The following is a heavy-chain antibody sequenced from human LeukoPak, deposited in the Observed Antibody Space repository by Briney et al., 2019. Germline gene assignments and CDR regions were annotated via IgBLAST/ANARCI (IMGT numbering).Heavy chain of an antibody. D-gene: IGHD5-18*01. V-gene: IGHV3-21*01. CDR1: GFTFSSYS. J-gene: IGHJ4*02. CDR3: ATTGYSYGYPNYFDY. Sequence: GGSLRLSCAAAGFTFSSYSMNWVRQAPGKGLEWVSSISSSSSYIYYADSVKGRFTISRDNAKNSLYLQMNSLRAEDTAVYYCATTGYSYGYPNYFDYWGQGTLVTVSS. CDR2: ISSSSSYI.